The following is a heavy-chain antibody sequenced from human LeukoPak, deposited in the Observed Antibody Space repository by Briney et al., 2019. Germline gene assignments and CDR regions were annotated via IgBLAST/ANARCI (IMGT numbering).Heavy chain of an antibody. Sequence: SETLSLTCTVSGGSISSNIYYWGWIRQPPGKGLEWIGYIYYSGSTNYNPSLKSRVTISVDTSKNQFSLKLSSVTAADTAVYYCARAETNLAAGRTGRFDPWGQGTLVTVSS. J-gene: IGHJ5*02. CDR2: IYYSGST. V-gene: IGHV4-61*05. D-gene: IGHD6-13*01. CDR1: GGSISSNIYY. CDR3: ARAETNLAAGRTGRFDP.